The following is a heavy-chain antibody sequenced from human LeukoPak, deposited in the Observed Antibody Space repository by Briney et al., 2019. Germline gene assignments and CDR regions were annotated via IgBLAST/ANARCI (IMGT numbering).Heavy chain of an antibody. D-gene: IGHD3-10*01. V-gene: IGHV3-23*01. Sequence: GGSLRLSCAASGFTFSSSAMSWVRQAPGKGLEWVSAISGIGDRTHYAASVKGRFTVSRDTSTNTLFLQLNSLRAEDTAIYYCAKLLRGVVVPYFDSWGQGTLVTVSS. CDR2: ISGIGDRT. J-gene: IGHJ4*02. CDR3: AKLLRGVVVPYFDS. CDR1: GFTFSSSA.